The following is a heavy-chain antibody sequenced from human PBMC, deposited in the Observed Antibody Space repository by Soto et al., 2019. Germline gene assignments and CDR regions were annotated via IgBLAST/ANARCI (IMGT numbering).Heavy chain of an antibody. D-gene: IGHD6-13*01. CDR1: GYSISSGYY. V-gene: IGHV4-38-2*01. CDR2: IYHSGST. CDR3: ARGIQLWSTYSSSWFDY. J-gene: IGHJ4*02. Sequence: SETLSLTCAVSGYSISSGYYWGWIRQPPGKGLEWIGSIYHSGSTYYNPSLKSRVTISVDTSKNQFSLKLSSVTAADTAVYYCARGIQLWSTYSSSWFDYWGQGTLVTVSS.